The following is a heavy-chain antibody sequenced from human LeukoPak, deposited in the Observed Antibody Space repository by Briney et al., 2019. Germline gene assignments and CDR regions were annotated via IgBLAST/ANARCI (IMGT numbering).Heavy chain of an antibody. CDR3: TLTDYGDY. J-gene: IGHJ4*02. V-gene: IGHV1-3*01. Sequence: GASVKVSCKASGYTFTSYAVHWVRQAPGQRLEWMGWINAGNGNTKYLQKFQGRVTITRDTSASTAYMELSSLRSEDTAVYYCTLTDYGDYWGQGTLVTVSP. CDR1: GYTFTSYA. CDR2: INAGNGNT.